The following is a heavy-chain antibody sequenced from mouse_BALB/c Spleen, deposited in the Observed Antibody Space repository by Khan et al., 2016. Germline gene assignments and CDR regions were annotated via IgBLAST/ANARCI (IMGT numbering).Heavy chain of an antibody. CDR2: INPDSSTI. J-gene: IGHJ4*01. CDR1: GFDFSRYW. CDR3: ARHGYYAMDY. V-gene: IGHV4-1*02. Sequence: EVKLLESGGGLVQPGGSLKLSCAASGFDFSRYWMSWVRQAPGKGLEWIGEINPDSSTINYTPSLKDKFIISRDNAKNTLYLQMSKVRSEDTALYYCARHGYYAMDYWCQGTSVTVSS.